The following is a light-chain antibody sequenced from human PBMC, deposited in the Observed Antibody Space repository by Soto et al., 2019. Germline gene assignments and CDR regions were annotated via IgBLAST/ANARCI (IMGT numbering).Light chain of an antibody. Sequence: EIVLTQSPGTLSLSPGERATLSCRSSQSVSSSSLAWYQQKPGQAPRLLIYDTSSRATGITDRFSGSGSGTDFTLTISRLEPEDFAVYYCQPYGFLSRTVGQVTQVEIK. J-gene: IGKJ1*01. CDR3: QPYGFLSRT. CDR2: DTS. CDR1: QSVSSSS. V-gene: IGKV3-20*01.